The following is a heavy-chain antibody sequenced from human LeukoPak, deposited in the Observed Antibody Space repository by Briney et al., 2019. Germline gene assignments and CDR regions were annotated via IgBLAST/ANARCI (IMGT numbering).Heavy chain of an antibody. CDR1: GYTFTSYY. D-gene: IGHD6-13*01. CDR2: INPSGGST. V-gene: IGHV1-46*01. Sequence: ASVKVSCKASGYTFTSYYIHWVRQAPGEGLEWMGIINPSGGSTSYAQKFQGRVTMTRDTSISTAYMELSRLRSDDTAVYYCARDKSSSWYPAEDWFDPWGQGTLVTVSS. J-gene: IGHJ5*02. CDR3: ARDKSSSWYPAEDWFDP.